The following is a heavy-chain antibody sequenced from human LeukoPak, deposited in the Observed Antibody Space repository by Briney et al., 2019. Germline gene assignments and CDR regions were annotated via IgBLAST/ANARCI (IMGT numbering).Heavy chain of an antibody. V-gene: IGHV4-59*08. D-gene: IGHD3-16*01. CDR3: ARSISVIGYFGY. CDR1: GGSISSYY. CDR2: IYYSGST. Sequence: SETLSLTCTVSGGSISSYYWSWIRQPPGKGLEWIGYIYYSGSTNYNPSLKSRVTISVDTSKNQFSLKLSSVTAADTAVYYCARSISVIGYFGYWGQGTLVTVSS. J-gene: IGHJ4*02.